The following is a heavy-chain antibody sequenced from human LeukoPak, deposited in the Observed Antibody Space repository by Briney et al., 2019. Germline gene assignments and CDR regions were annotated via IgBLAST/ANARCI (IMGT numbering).Heavy chain of an antibody. D-gene: IGHD1-26*01. Sequence: GGPLRLSCAASGFTFSSYWMSWVRQAPGKGLEWVANIKQDGSEKYYVDSVKGRFTISRDNAKNSLYLQMNSLRAEDTAVYYCARSISGSYLLFDYWGQGTLVTVSS. CDR1: GFTFSSYW. CDR2: IKQDGSEK. CDR3: ARSISGSYLLFDY. J-gene: IGHJ4*02. V-gene: IGHV3-7*01.